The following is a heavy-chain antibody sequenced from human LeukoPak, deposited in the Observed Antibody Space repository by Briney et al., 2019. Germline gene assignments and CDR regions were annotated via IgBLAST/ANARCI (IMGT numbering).Heavy chain of an antibody. D-gene: IGHD3-22*01. Sequence: PGGSLRLSCAASGFTFDDYAMHWVRQAPGKGLEWVSGISWNSGSIGYADSVKGRFTISRDNDKNSLYLQMNSLRAEDMALYYCAKGDYYYDSSGYIDYWGQGTLVTVSS. CDR2: ISWNSGSI. V-gene: IGHV3-9*03. J-gene: IGHJ4*02. CDR1: GFTFDDYA. CDR3: AKGDYYYDSSGYIDY.